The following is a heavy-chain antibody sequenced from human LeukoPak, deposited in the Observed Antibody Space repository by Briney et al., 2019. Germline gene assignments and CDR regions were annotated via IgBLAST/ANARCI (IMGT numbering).Heavy chain of an antibody. V-gene: IGHV1-2*02. Sequence: VASVKVSCKASGYTFTGYYMHWVRQAPGQGLEWMGWINPNSGGTNYAQKFQGRVTMTRDTSISTAYMELSRLRSDDTAVYYCARALTPLTFGGVMVYRAIDYWGQGTLVTVSS. CDR2: INPNSGGT. D-gene: IGHD3-16*02. CDR1: GYTFTGYY. CDR3: ARALTPLTFGGVMVYRAIDY. J-gene: IGHJ4*02.